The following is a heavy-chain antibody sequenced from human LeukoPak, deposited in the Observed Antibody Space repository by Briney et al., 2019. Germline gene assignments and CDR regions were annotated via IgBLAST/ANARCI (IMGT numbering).Heavy chain of an antibody. V-gene: IGHV4-39*02. J-gene: IGHJ3*02. CDR3: ARARKQQLYVDAFDI. Sequence: SETLSLTCTVSGGSISSSSYYWGWIRQPPGKGLEWIGSIYYSGSTYYNPSLKSRVTISVDTSKNHFSLKLSSVTAADTAVYYCARARKQQLYVDAFDIWGQGTMVTVSS. CDR1: GGSISSSSYY. CDR2: IYYSGST. D-gene: IGHD6-13*01.